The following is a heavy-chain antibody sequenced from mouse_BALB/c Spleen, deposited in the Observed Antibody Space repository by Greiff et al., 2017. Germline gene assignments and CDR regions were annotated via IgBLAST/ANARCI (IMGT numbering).Heavy chain of an antibody. CDR2: INPSNGRT. Sequence: VQLQQPGAELVKPGASVKLSCKASGYTFTSYWMHWVKQRPGQGLEWIGEINPSNGRTNYNEKFKSKATLTVDKSSSTAYMQLSSLTSEDSAVYYCARHYAMDYWGQGTSVTVSS. CDR3: ARHYAMDY. CDR1: GYTFTSYW. J-gene: IGHJ4*01. V-gene: IGHV1S81*02.